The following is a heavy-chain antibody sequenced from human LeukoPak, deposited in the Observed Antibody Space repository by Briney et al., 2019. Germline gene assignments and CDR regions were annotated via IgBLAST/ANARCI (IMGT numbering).Heavy chain of an antibody. D-gene: IGHD6-19*01. CDR2: IRQDGGET. V-gene: IGHV3-7*01. J-gene: IGHJ6*02. Sequence: GGSLRLSCEASGLTLSRDWMGWVRQAPGKGLEWVANIRQDGGETYYGDSVKGRFIISRDNAKNSLFLQMNRLRAEDTAVYYCARSGSSGLFRPYYGMDVWGQGTTVTVSS. CDR1: GLTLSRDW. CDR3: ARSGSSGLFRPYYGMDV.